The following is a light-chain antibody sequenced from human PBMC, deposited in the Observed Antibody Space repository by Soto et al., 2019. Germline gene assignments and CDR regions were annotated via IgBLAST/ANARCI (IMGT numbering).Light chain of an antibody. CDR1: SSDVGGYNF. CDR3: SSYAGSNNRYV. Sequence: QSALTQPPCASGSPGQSVTISCTGTSSDVGGYNFVSWYQQHPDKAPKLIIYEVNKRPSGVPDRFSGSKSGNTASLTVSGLQAEDEADFYCSSYAGSNNRYVFGTGTKLTVL. CDR2: EVN. V-gene: IGLV2-8*01. J-gene: IGLJ1*01.